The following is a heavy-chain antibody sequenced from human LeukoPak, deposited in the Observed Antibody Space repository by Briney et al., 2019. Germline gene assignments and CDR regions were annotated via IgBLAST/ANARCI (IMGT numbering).Heavy chain of an antibody. D-gene: IGHD5-18*01. Sequence: GGSLRLSCVASGLTVSNHWMSWVRQAPGKGLEWVANIKEERGQEYYVDSVKGRFTISKNSAKNSLYLQMNTLRVEDTAMYYCASLDTAKQPLANHWGQGTLVTVSS. J-gene: IGHJ5*02. V-gene: IGHV3-7*03. CDR2: IKEERGQE. CDR1: GLTVSNHW. CDR3: ASLDTAKQPLANH.